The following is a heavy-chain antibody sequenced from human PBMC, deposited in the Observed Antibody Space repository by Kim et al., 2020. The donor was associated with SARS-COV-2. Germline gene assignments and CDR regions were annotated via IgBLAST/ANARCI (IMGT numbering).Heavy chain of an antibody. D-gene: IGHD5-12*01. CDR3: AKDQSWWLQFGPLDY. Sequence: GGSLRLSCAASGFTFSSYAMSWVRQAPGKGLEWVSAISGSGGSTYYADSVKGRFTISRDNSKNTLYLQMNSLRAEDTAVYYCAKDQSWWLQFGPLDYWGQGTLVPVSS. J-gene: IGHJ4*02. V-gene: IGHV3-23*01. CDR2: ISGSGGST. CDR1: GFTFSSYA.